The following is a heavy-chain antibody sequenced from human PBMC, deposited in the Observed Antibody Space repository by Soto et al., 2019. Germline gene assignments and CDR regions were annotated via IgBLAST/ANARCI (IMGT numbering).Heavy chain of an antibody. J-gene: IGHJ4*02. Sequence: SQTLSLTCAISGDSVSSNSGAWNWIRQSPSRGLEWLGRTYYRSRWSFDYALSVKSRVTIDPDTSKNQFSLHLDSLTPEDTAVYYCARISSASSGWLPDYWGQGTLVTAPQ. D-gene: IGHD6-19*01. V-gene: IGHV6-1*01. CDR1: GDSVSSNSGA. CDR2: TYYRSRWSF. CDR3: ARISSASSGWLPDY.